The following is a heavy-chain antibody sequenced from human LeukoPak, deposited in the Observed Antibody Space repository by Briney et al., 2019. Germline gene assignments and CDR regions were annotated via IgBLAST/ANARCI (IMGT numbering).Heavy chain of an antibody. CDR3: ARSAKSSHSTYSVVVPAAMRGDYYYYCGMDV. CDR1: GFTFSSYA. V-gene: IGHV3-23*01. D-gene: IGHD2-2*01. J-gene: IGHJ6*04. Sequence: GGSLRLSCAASGFTFSSYAMSWVRQAPGKGLEWVSAISGSGGSTYYADSVKGRFTISRDNSKNTLYLQMNSLRAEDTAVYYCARSAKSSHSTYSVVVPAAMRGDYYYYCGMDVWGKGTTVTVSS. CDR2: ISGSGGST.